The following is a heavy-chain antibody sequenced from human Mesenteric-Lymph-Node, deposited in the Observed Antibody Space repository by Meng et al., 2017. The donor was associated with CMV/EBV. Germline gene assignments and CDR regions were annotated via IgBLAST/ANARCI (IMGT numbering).Heavy chain of an antibody. Sequence: SSGDYYWSWIRQPPGKGLEWIGYIYYSGSTYYNPSLKSRVTISVDTSKNQFSLKLSSVTAADTAVYYCARVFIVVVPAAKGYNWFDPWGQGTLVTVSS. D-gene: IGHD2-2*01. CDR2: IYYSGST. CDR1: SSGDYY. V-gene: IGHV4-30-4*08. CDR3: ARVFIVVVPAAKGYNWFDP. J-gene: IGHJ5*02.